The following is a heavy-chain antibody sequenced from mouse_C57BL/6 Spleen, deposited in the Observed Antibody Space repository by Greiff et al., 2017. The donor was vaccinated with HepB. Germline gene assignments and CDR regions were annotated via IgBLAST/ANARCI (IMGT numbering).Heavy chain of an antibody. J-gene: IGHJ3*01. CDR1: GFTFSDYG. CDR2: ISSGSSTI. CDR3: ATYYGSSFSPWFAY. V-gene: IGHV5-17*01. Sequence: DVMLVESGGGLVKPGGSLKLSCAVSGFTFSDYGMHWVRQAPEKGLEWVAYISSGSSTIYYADTVKGRFTISRDNAKNTLFLQMTSLRSEDTAMYYCATYYGSSFSPWFAYWGQGTLVTVSA. D-gene: IGHD1-1*01.